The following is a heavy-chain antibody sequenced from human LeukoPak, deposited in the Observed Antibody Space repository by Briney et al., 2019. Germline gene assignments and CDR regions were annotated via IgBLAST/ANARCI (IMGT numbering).Heavy chain of an antibody. CDR3: ARGGLYGMHV. V-gene: IGHV3-13*01. J-gene: IGHJ6*02. Sequence: HTGGSLRLSCAASGFTFSSYDMHGVGQATGKGLEWVSAIGTAGDTYYPGSVKGRFTISRENGKNAWYLQMNSLRAGDTAVYYWARGGLYGMHVWGQDTTVTVSS. CDR2: IGTAGDT. CDR1: GFTFSSYD.